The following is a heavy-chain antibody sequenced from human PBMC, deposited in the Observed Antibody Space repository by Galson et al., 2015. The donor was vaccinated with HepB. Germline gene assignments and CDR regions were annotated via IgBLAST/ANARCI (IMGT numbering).Heavy chain of an antibody. V-gene: IGHV3-30-3*01. CDR3: ARDRVEYYFDY. J-gene: IGHJ4*02. Sequence: SLRLSCAASGFTFSSYAMHWVRQAPGKGLEWVAVISYDGSNKYYADSVKGRFTISRDNSKNTLYLQMNSLRAEDTAVYYCARDRVEYYFDYWGQGTLVTVSS. CDR1: GFTFSSYA. CDR2: ISYDGSNK. D-gene: IGHD3-10*01.